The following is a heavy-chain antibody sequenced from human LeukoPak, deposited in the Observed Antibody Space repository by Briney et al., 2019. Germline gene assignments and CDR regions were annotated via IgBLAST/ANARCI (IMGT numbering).Heavy chain of an antibody. V-gene: IGHV3-23*01. Sequence: GGSLRLSCATSRFTFSTSAMGWVRQAPGKGLEWVSAISGSGGSTFYADSVKGRFTISRDNSKNTLYLQMNSLTAEDTAVYYCAKGPLVPSATYFFDYWGQGTLVVVSS. CDR1: RFTFSTSA. CDR2: ISGSGGST. D-gene: IGHD2-2*01. J-gene: IGHJ4*02. CDR3: AKGPLVPSATYFFDY.